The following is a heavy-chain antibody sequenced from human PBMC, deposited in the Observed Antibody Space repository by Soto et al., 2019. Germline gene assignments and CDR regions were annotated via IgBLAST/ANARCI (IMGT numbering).Heavy chain of an antibody. CDR1: GGTFSSYA. CDR2: IIPIFGTA. V-gene: IGHV1-69*13. Sequence: SVKVSCTASGGTFSSYAISWVRQAPGQGLEWMGGIIPIFGTANYAQKFQGRVTITADESTSTAYMELSSLRSEDTAVYYCASLESSSSGRWFDPWCQGNLVTVSS. J-gene: IGHJ5*02. CDR3: ASLESSSSGRWFDP. D-gene: IGHD6-6*01.